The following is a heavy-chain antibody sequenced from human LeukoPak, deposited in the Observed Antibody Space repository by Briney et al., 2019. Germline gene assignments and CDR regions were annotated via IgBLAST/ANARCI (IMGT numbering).Heavy chain of an antibody. J-gene: IGHJ4*02. V-gene: IGHV4-59*01. D-gene: IGHD6-19*01. Sequence: PSETLSLTCTVSGGSISSYYWSWIRQPPGKGLEWIGNIYYTGSTNYNPSLKSRVAISVDTSENQFSLKLSSVTAADTAVYYCARAFSSGWYPYSIGGLWFDYWGQGTLVTVSS. CDR3: ARAFSSGWYPYSIGGLWFDY. CDR2: IYYTGST. CDR1: GGSISSYY.